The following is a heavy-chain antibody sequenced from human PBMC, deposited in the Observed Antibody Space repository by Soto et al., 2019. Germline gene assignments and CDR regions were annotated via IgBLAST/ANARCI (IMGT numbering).Heavy chain of an antibody. V-gene: IGHV3-30*18. CDR1: GFTFSSYG. CDR2: ISYDGSNK. Sequence: VQLVESGGGVVQPGRSLRLSCAASGFTFSSYGMHWVRQAPGKGLEWVAVISYDGSNKYYADSVKGRFTISRDNSKNTLYLQMNSLRAEDTAVYYCAKGIYCTTGVCYPDPYYYYYMDVWGKGTTVTVSS. CDR3: AKGIYCTTGVCYPDPYYYYYMDV. D-gene: IGHD2-8*01. J-gene: IGHJ6*03.